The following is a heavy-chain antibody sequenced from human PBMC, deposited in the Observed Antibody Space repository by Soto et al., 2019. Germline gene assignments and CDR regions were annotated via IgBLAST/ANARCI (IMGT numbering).Heavy chain of an antibody. CDR3: ARAEWGSSYTQYYYALDV. CDR1: GFTFTRYS. V-gene: IGHV3-21*04. CDR2: ISSTTNYI. Sequence: GGSLRLSCAASGFTFTRYSMNWVRQAPGKGLEWVSSISSTTNYIYYGDSMKGRFTISRDNAKNSLYLEMNSLRAEDTAVYYCARAEWGSSYTQYYYALDVWGQGTTVTVS. D-gene: IGHD6-13*01. J-gene: IGHJ6*02.